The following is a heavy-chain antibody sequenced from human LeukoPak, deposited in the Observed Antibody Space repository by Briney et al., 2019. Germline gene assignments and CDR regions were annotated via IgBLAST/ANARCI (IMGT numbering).Heavy chain of an antibody. D-gene: IGHD5-12*01. J-gene: IGHJ4*02. Sequence: PSETLSLTCTVSGGSISSYYWSWIRQPPGKGLEWIGYIYYSESTNYNPSLKSRVTISVDTSKNQFSLKLSSVTAADTAVYYCARAEDIVATIFDYWGQGTLVCVSS. CDR2: IYYSEST. V-gene: IGHV4-59*01. CDR3: ARAEDIVATIFDY. CDR1: GGSISSYY.